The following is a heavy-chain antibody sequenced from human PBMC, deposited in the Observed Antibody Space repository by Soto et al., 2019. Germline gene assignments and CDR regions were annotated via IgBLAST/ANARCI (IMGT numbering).Heavy chain of an antibody. CDR2: IYYSGST. CDR1: GGSISSSSYY. D-gene: IGHD4-17*01. V-gene: IGHV4-39*01. J-gene: IGHJ4*02. Sequence: SETLSLTCTVSGGSISSSSYYWGWIRQPPGKGLEWIGSIYYSGSTYYNPSLKSRVTISVDTSKNQFSLKLSSVTAADTAVYYCARHEGTVTTIVFDYWGQGTLVTVSS. CDR3: ARHEGTVTTIVFDY.